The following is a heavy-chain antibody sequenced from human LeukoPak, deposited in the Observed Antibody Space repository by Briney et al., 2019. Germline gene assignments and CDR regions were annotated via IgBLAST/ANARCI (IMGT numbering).Heavy chain of an antibody. CDR1: GFTFSSYA. CDR3: AKGDDSGYPYYFDY. V-gene: IGHV3-30-3*01. J-gene: IGHJ4*02. D-gene: IGHD3-22*01. CDR2: ISYDGSNK. Sequence: PGGSLRLSCAASGFTFSSYAMHWVRQAPGKGLEWVAVISYDGSNKYYADSVKGRFTISRDNSKNTLYLQMNSLRAEDTAVYYCAKGDDSGYPYYFDYWGQGTLVTVSS.